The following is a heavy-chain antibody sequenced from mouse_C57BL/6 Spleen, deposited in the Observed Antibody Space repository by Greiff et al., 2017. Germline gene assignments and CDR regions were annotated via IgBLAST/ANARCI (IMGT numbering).Heavy chain of an antibody. CDR3: ARPIYYGYYVGYAMDY. CDR2: INPNSGGT. D-gene: IGHD2-3*01. CDR1: GYTFTDYN. Sequence: EVQLQQPGPELVKPGASVKMSCKASGYTFTDYNMHWVKQSHGKSLEWIGYINPNSGGTSYNQKFKGKATLTVNKSSSTAYMELSSLTSEGSAVYYCARPIYYGYYVGYAMDYWGQGTSVTVSS. J-gene: IGHJ4*01. V-gene: IGHV1-22*01.